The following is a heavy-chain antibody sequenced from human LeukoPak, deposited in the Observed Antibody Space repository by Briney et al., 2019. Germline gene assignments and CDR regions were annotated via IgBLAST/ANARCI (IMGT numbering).Heavy chain of an antibody. Sequence: QPGGSLLLSCAASGFHFSTNWMDWIRLATGKGLEWVANIKQDGSAKHYVDSVKGRFTISRDNAKDSLYLQMNSLTVEDTAVYYCAKEGYWTHESWGQGTLVTVSS. D-gene: IGHD1-1*01. J-gene: IGHJ5*02. V-gene: IGHV3-7*03. CDR1: GFHFSTNW. CDR2: IKQDGSAK. CDR3: AKEGYWTHES.